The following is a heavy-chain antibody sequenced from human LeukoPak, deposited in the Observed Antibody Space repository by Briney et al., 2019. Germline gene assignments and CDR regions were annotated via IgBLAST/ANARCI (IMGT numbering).Heavy chain of an antibody. CDR2: ISYDGSNK. V-gene: IGHV3-30*04. J-gene: IGHJ4*02. Sequence: GGSLRLSCAASGLTFTSYAMNWVRQAPGKGLEWVAVISYDGSNKYYADSVKGRFTISRDNSKNTLYLQMNSLGAEDTAVYYCARDVWTGVAVSDYWGQRTLVTVSS. D-gene: IGHD6-19*01. CDR1: GLTFTSYA. CDR3: ARDVWTGVAVSDY.